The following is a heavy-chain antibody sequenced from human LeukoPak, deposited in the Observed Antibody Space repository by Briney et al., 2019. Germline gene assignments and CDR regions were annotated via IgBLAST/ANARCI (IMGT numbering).Heavy chain of an antibody. D-gene: IGHD7-27*01. CDR2: MKSNNGHT. CDR3: ARGPPNWGMVGY. CDR1: GYTFTNYG. J-gene: IGHJ4*02. Sequence: ASVKVSCKASGYTFTNYGISWVRQATGQGLEWMGWMKSNNGHTGYAQKFQGGVTMTRDTSISTAYMELSSLTFEDTAVYYCARGPPNWGMVGYWGQGTLVTVSS. V-gene: IGHV1-8*02.